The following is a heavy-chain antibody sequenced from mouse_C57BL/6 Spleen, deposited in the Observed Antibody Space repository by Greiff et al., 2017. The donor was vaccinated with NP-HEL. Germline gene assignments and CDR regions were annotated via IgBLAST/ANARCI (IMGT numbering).Heavy chain of an antibody. J-gene: IGHJ4*01. D-gene: IGHD1-1*01. CDR2: ISSGGSYT. Sequence: EVMLVESGGDLVKPGGSLKLSCAASGFTFSSYGMSWVRQTPDNRLEWVATISSGGSYTYYPDSVKGRFTISRDNAKNTLYLQMSSLKSEDTAMYYCARHTYGSRRDAMDDWGKGTSVTVSS. CDR1: GFTFSSYG. CDR3: ARHTYGSRRDAMDD. V-gene: IGHV5-6*01.